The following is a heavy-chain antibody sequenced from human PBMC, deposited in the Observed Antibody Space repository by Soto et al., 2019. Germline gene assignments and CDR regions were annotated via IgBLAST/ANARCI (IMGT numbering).Heavy chain of an antibody. Sequence: ASVGVSCNXSGYTFTSYDINWVRQATGQGLEWMGWMNPNSGNTGYAQKFQGRVTMTRNTSISTAYMELSSLRSEDTAVYYCARGKYDFWRGPGAYVEDVWGRGTTVTVSS. D-gene: IGHD3-3*01. CDR2: MNPNSGNT. J-gene: IGHJ6*02. V-gene: IGHV1-8*01. CDR3: ARGKYDFWRGPGAYVEDV. CDR1: GYTFTSYD.